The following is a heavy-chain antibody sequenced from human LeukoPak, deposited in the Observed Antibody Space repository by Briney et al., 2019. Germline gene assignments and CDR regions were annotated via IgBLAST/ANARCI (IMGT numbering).Heavy chain of an antibody. D-gene: IGHD6-13*01. CDR3: ARECIAAGFRWFDP. Sequence: SVKVSCKASGGTFSSYAISWVRQAPGQGLEWMGGIIPILGTANYAQKFQGRVTITTDESTSTAYMELSSLRSEDTAVYYCARECIAAGFRWFDPWGQGTLVTVSS. CDR2: IIPILGTA. V-gene: IGHV1-69*05. J-gene: IGHJ5*02. CDR1: GGTFSSYA.